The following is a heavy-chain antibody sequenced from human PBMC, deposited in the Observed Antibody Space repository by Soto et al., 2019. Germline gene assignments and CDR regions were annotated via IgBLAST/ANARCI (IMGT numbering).Heavy chain of an antibody. V-gene: IGHV3-7*04. J-gene: IGHJ4*02. CDR3: ARDNSAYCGGECDSLLDH. CDR2: IKQDGSEK. Sequence: EVQLVESGGGLVQPGGSLRLSCAASGFTFSSHWMSWVRQAPGKGLEWVDNIKQDGSEKYYVDSVRGRFTISRDNAKNSLYLQRNSLRAGDTAIYYCARDNSAYCGGECDSLLDHWGQGTLVTVSS. CDR1: GFTFSSHW. D-gene: IGHD2-21*01.